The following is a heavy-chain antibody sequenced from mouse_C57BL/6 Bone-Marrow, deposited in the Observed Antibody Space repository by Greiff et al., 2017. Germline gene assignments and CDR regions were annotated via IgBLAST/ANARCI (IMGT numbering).Heavy chain of an antibody. J-gene: IGHJ3*01. D-gene: IGHD2-1*01. V-gene: IGHV1-55*01. Sequence: QVQLQQPGAELVKPGASVKMSCKASGYTFTSYWITWVKQRPGQGLEWIGDIYPGSGSTNYNEKFKSKATLTLDTSSSTAYMQLSSLTSEDSAVYYCAYGSPFAYWGQGTRVTVSA. CDR2: IYPGSGST. CDR1: GYTFTSYW. CDR3: AYGSPFAY.